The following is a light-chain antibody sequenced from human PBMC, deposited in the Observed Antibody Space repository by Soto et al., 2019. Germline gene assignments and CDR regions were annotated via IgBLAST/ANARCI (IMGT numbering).Light chain of an antibody. CDR3: QQPISFPIT. CDR2: DAS. J-gene: IGKJ5*01. Sequence: DIQMTQSPSTLSASVGDRVTITFRASQSISSWLAWYQQKPGKAPKLLIYDASSLESGVPSRFSGSGSGTEFTLTISSLQPDDFATYYCQQPISFPITFGQGTRLEIK. CDR1: QSISSW. V-gene: IGKV1-5*01.